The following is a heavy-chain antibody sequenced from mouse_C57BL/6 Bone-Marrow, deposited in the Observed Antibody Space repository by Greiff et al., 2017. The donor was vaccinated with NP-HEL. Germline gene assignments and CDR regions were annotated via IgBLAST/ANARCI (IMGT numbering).Heavy chain of an antibody. V-gene: IGHV2-5*01. CDR3: AKIYYGNYVRYYAMDY. CDR2: IWRGGST. D-gene: IGHD2-1*01. J-gene: IGHJ4*01. Sequence: VKLVESGPGLVQPSQSLSITCTVSGFSLTSYGVHWVRQSPGKGLEWLGVIWRGGSTDYNAAFMSRLSITKDNSKSQVFFKMNSLQADDTAIYYCAKIYYGNYVRYYAMDYWGQGTSVTVSS. CDR1: GFSLTSYG.